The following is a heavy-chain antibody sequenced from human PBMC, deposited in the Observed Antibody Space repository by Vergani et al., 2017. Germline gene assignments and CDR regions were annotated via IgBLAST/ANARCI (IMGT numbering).Heavy chain of an antibody. J-gene: IGHJ6*03. CDR2: ISSSGSTI. V-gene: IGHV3-48*04. CDR1: GFTFSTYA. CDR3: AGDCSSTSCYLGRDYYYYYMDV. D-gene: IGHD2-2*01. Sequence: EVQLLESGGSLKQPGGSVRLSCAASGFTFSTYAMHWVRQAPGKGLEWVSYISSSGSTIYYADSVKGRFTISRDNAKNSLYLQMNSLRAEDTAVYYCAGDCSSTSCYLGRDYYYYYMDVWGKGTTVTVSS.